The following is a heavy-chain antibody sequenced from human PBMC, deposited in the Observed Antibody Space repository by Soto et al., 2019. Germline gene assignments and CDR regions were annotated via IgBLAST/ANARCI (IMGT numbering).Heavy chain of an antibody. J-gene: IGHJ4*02. CDR3: ARDPGSDSSSWFFDY. Sequence: QVQLVESGGGVVQPGRSLRLSCAASGFTFSSYGMHWVRQAPGKGLEWVAVIWYDGSNKYYADSVKGRFTISRDNSKNHLEQQLDRRRAEGKAGEYWARDPGSDSSSWFFDYWGQGTLVTVSS. CDR1: GFTFSSYG. V-gene: IGHV3-33*01. CDR2: IWYDGSNK. D-gene: IGHD6-13*01.